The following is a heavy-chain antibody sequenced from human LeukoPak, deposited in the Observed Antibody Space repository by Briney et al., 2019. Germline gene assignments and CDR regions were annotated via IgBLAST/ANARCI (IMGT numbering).Heavy chain of an antibody. CDR1: GGSISSYY. D-gene: IGHD2-15*01. Sequence: SETLSLTCTVSGGSISSYYWSWIRQPPGKGLEWIGEINHSGSTNYNPSLKSRVTISVDTSKNQFSLKLSSVSAADTAVYYCARRPYRYCSGGSCYPPRPFDYWGQGTLVTVSS. J-gene: IGHJ4*02. CDR2: INHSGST. V-gene: IGHV4-34*01. CDR3: ARRPYRYCSGGSCYPPRPFDY.